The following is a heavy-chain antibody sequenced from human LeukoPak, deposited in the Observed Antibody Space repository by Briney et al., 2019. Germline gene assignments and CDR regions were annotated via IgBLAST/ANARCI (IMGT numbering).Heavy chain of an antibody. CDR3: AREGSGWYFRQFDY. Sequence: GGSLRLSCAASGFTFSGYRMHWVRQAPGKGLVWVSRINSDGSSTSYADSVKGRFTISRDNAKNTLYLQMNSLRAEDTAVYYCAREGSGWYFRQFDYWGQGTLVTVSS. CDR1: GFTFSGYR. D-gene: IGHD6-19*01. V-gene: IGHV3-74*01. J-gene: IGHJ4*02. CDR2: INSDGSST.